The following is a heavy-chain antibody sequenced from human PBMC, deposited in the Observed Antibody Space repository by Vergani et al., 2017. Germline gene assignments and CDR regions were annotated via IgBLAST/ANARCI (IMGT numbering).Heavy chain of an antibody. CDR3: ALNAGKDGYNSYYFDY. V-gene: IGHV2-70*04. CDR1: GFSLTTVAIR. J-gene: IGHJ4*02. D-gene: IGHD5-24*01. Sequence: QVTLKESSPALVKPTQTLTLICTFSGFSLTTVAIRVSWIRQPPGKTLEWLARIDWDVDKFYSTSLKTRLTISRDTSKNQVVLTMTNMDPVDTATYYCALNAGKDGYNSYYFDYWGQEALVTFSS. CDR2: IDWDVDK.